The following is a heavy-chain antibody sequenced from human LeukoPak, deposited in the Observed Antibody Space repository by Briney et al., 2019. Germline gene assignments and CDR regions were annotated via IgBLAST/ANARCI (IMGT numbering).Heavy chain of an antibody. D-gene: IGHD3-10*01. CDR1: GGSISSYY. CDR2: IYTSGSP. CDR3: AINLGRPGAFDI. J-gene: IGHJ3*02. Sequence: PSETLSLTCTVSGGSISSYYGSWLREPAGKGLVWSGRIYTSGSPDYNPSLKSRVTMSVDTSKNQFSLKLSSVTAADTAVYYCAINLGRPGAFDIWGKGTMVTVSS. V-gene: IGHV4-4*07.